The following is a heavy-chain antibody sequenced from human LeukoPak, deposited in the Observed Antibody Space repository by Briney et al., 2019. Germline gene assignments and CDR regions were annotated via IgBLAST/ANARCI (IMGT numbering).Heavy chain of an antibody. CDR2: INPNDGDT. CDR3: ARANFLYCSSTSCLFDY. Sequence: ASVKVSCKASGYTFTDYYMHWVRLAPGQGFEWMGWINPNDGDTYYAQKFQGRVTMTRDTSISTAHMEVSRLRSDDTAVYYCARANFLYCSSTSCLFDYWGQGTLVTVSS. D-gene: IGHD2-2*01. V-gene: IGHV1-2*02. J-gene: IGHJ4*02. CDR1: GYTFTDYY.